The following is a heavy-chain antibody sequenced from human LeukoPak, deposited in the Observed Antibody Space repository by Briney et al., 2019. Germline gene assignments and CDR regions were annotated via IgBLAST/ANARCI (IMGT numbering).Heavy chain of an antibody. CDR3: ARYQLGQLSNWFDP. D-gene: IGHD1-1*01. J-gene: IGHJ5*02. Sequence: GGSLRLSCAASGFTVNSNSMSWVRQAPGKGLEWVSVIYSGGSTDYADSVKGRFTISRDNSKNTLYLQVNSLRAEDTAVYYCARYQLGQLSNWFDPWGQGTLVTVSS. CDR1: GFTVNSNS. V-gene: IGHV3-53*01. CDR2: IYSGGST.